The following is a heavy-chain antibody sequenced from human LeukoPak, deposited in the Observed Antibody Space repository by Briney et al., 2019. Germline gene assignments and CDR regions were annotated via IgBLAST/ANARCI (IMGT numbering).Heavy chain of an antibody. V-gene: IGHV4-59*12. D-gene: IGHD1-26*01. CDR3: YSGSSYFDL. CDR2: VYYSGST. Sequence: SETLSLTCAVSGRHMWSYYWRGLRQPPGKGLEWIGYVYYSGSTNYNPSLKSRVTISVDTSKNQFSLKLSSVTAADTAVYYCYSGSSYFDLWGQGTLVTVSS. CDR1: GRHMWSYY. J-gene: IGHJ4*02.